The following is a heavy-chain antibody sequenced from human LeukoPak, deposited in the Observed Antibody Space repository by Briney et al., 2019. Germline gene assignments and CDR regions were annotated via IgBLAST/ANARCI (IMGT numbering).Heavy chain of an antibody. Sequence: ASVKVSCKASGYTFTSYGISWVRQAPGQGLEWMGWISAYNGNTNYAQKFQGRVTITADESTSTAHMELSSLRSEDTAVYYCASGSGINLAPFDYWGQGTLVTVSS. D-gene: IGHD3-10*01. V-gene: IGHV1-18*01. J-gene: IGHJ4*02. CDR2: ISAYNGNT. CDR1: GYTFTSYG. CDR3: ASGSGINLAPFDY.